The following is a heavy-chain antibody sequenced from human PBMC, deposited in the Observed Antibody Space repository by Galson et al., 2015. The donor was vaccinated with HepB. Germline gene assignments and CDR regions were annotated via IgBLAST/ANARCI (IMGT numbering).Heavy chain of an antibody. Sequence: SLRLSCAASGFTFSSYWMHWVRQAPGKGLVWVSRINSDGSSTSYADSVKGRFTISRDNAKNTLYLQMNSLRAEDTAVYYCARDEGYGDYEARSGRNYYYYYGMDVWGQGTTVTVSS. D-gene: IGHD4-17*01. CDR2: INSDGSST. CDR3: ARDEGYGDYEARSGRNYYYYYGMDV. V-gene: IGHV3-74*01. J-gene: IGHJ6*02. CDR1: GFTFSSYW.